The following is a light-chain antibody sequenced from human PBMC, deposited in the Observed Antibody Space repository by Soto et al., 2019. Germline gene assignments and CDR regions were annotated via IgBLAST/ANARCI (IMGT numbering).Light chain of an antibody. V-gene: IGLV2-14*01. Sequence: QSALTQPASVSGPPGQSITISCTGTNSDVGGYNYVSWYQQHPGKAPKLMIYDVSNRPSGVSNRFSGSKSGNTASLTISGLQAEDEADYYCSSYTSSSTLYVFGTGTKLTVL. CDR1: NSDVGGYNY. J-gene: IGLJ1*01. CDR2: DVS. CDR3: SSYTSSSTLYV.